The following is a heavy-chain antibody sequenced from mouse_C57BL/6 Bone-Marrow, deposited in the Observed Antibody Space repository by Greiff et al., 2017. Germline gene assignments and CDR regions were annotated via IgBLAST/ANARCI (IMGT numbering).Heavy chain of an antibody. Sequence: VQLQESGAELVRPGASVTLSCKASGYTFTDYEMHWVKQTPVHGLEWIGAIDPETGGTAYNQKFKGKAILTADKSSSTAYMELRSLTSEDSAVYYCARRDTTVVAPQDWYFDYWGKGTTVTVSS. D-gene: IGHD1-1*01. CDR2: IDPETGGT. V-gene: IGHV1-15*01. CDR1: GYTFTDYE. J-gene: IGHJ1*03. CDR3: ARRDTTVVAPQDWYFDY.